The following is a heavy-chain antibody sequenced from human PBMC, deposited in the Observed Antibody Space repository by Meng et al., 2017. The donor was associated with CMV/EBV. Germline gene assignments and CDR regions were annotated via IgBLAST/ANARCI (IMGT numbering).Heavy chain of an antibody. J-gene: IGHJ4*02. Sequence: GSLRLSCTVSGGSISSSSYYWGWIRQPPGKGLEWIGSIYYSGSTYYNPSLKSRVTISVDTSKNQFSLKLSSATAADTAVYYCARQVEIVGATAFDYWGQGTLVTVSS. D-gene: IGHD1-26*01. CDR3: ARQVEIVGATAFDY. CDR1: GGSISSSSYY. V-gene: IGHV4-39*01. CDR2: IYYSGST.